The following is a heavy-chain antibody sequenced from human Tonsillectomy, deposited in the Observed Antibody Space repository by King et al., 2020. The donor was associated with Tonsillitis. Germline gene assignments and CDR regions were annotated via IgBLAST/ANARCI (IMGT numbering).Heavy chain of an antibody. J-gene: IGHJ6*02. V-gene: IGHV3-23*04. CDR3: AKDPVGSGWYYLGYYYYGMDV. CDR2: ICGSGGST. CDR1: GFTFSSYA. D-gene: IGHD6-19*01. Sequence: VQLVESGGGLVQPGGSLRLSCAASGFTFSSYAMSWVRQAPGKGLEWVSAICGSGGSTYYADSVKGRFTISRDNSKNTLYLQMNSLRAEDTAVYYCAKDPVGSGWYYLGYYYYGMDVWGQGTTVTVSS.